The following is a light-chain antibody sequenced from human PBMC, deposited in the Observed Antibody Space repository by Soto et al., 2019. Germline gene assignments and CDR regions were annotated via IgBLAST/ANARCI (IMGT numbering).Light chain of an antibody. J-gene: IGLJ1*01. CDR3: HVWDSSSGHYI. Sequence: SYELTQPPSVSVAPGQTARISCGGNNIGRKSVHWYQQKPGRAPVVVVYDDSDRPSGIPERFSGASSGDTATLTISRVEAGDEADYYCHVWDSSSGHYIFGTGTKVTVL. CDR2: DDS. V-gene: IGLV3-21*02. CDR1: NIGRKS.